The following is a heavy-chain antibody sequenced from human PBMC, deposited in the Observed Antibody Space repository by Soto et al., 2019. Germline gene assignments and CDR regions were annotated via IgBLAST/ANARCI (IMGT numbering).Heavy chain of an antibody. D-gene: IGHD2-15*01. CDR2: IHPGYSDT. CDR3: ARHLGYCTGSSCYNALFDF. J-gene: IGHJ5*01. V-gene: IGHV5-51*01. Sequence: PGESLRISCKGSGYIFINYWIAWVLQMPGKSLEWMGLIHPGYSDTIYRPSFQGQVTISVDKSITTAYLQWSSLKASDTAMYYCARHLGYCTGSSCYNALFDFWGQGTLVSVSS. CDR1: GYIFINYW.